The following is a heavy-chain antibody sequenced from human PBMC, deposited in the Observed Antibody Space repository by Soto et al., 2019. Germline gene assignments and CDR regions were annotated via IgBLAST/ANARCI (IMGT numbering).Heavy chain of an antibody. D-gene: IGHD3-10*01. V-gene: IGHV3-74*01. CDR2: ITSDGKSK. CDR1: GFNFSNHW. CDR3: ARDSAEAPYYYGSGSSDY. J-gene: IGHJ4*02. Sequence: GGSLRLSCAASGFNFSNHWMHWVRQRPAEGLVWVSRITSDGKSKAYAESVKGRFAISRDNAKNTLYLQMNGLTAEDTAVYYCARDSAEAPYYYGSGSSDYWGQGTLVTVSS.